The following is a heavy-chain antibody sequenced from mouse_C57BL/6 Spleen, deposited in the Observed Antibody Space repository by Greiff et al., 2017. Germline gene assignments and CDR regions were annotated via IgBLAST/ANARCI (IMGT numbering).Heavy chain of an antibody. CDR3: ARDGSSNFDY. J-gene: IGHJ2*01. CDR1: GFSLRTSGMG. V-gene: IGHV8-12*01. D-gene: IGHD1-1*01. CDR2: IYWDDDK. Sequence: QVTLKESGPGILQSSQTLSLTCSFSGFSLRTSGMGVSWIRQPSGKGLEWLAHIYWDDDKRYNPSLKSRLTISKDTSRNQVFLKITSVDTADTATYYGARDGSSNFDYWGQGTTRTVSS.